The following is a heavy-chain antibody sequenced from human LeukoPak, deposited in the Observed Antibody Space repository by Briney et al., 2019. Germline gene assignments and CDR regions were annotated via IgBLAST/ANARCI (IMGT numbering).Heavy chain of an antibody. Sequence: PGGSLRLSCAASGFTFSSYGMHWVRQAPGKGLEWEAFIRYDGSNKYYADSVKGRFTISRDNSKNTLYLQMNSLRSDDTAVYYCARAGLPWFGDRMGTMDVWGKGTTVTISS. J-gene: IGHJ6*03. CDR2: IRYDGSNK. V-gene: IGHV3-30*02. D-gene: IGHD3-10*01. CDR1: GFTFSSYG. CDR3: ARAGLPWFGDRMGTMDV.